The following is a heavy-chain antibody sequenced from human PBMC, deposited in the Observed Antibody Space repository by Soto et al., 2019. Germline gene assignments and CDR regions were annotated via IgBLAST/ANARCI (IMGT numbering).Heavy chain of an antibody. V-gene: IGHV4-31*03. CDR2: IYYSGST. D-gene: IGHD2-2*01. J-gene: IGHJ4*02. CDR3: AREGKRYCSSTSCYGGGFDY. Sequence: QVQLQESGPGLVKPSQTLSLTCTVSGGSISSGGYYWSWIRQHPGKGLEWIGYIYYSGSTYYNPSLKSRVTISVDTSKNQFSLKLSSVTAADTAVYYCAREGKRYCSSTSCYGGGFDYWGQGTLVTVSS. CDR1: GGSISSGGYY.